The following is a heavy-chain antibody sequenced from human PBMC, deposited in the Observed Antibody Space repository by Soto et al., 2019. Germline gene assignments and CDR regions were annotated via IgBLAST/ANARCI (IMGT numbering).Heavy chain of an antibody. Sequence: SVKVSCKASGGTFSSYTISWVRQAPGQGLEWMGRIIPILGIANYAQKFRGRVTITADKSTSTAYMELSSLRSEDTAVYYCATTDIVVVPAAIDGWFDPWGQGTLVTVSS. CDR1: GGTFSSYT. D-gene: IGHD2-2*01. V-gene: IGHV1-69*02. CDR3: ATTDIVVVPAAIDGWFDP. CDR2: IIPILGIA. J-gene: IGHJ5*02.